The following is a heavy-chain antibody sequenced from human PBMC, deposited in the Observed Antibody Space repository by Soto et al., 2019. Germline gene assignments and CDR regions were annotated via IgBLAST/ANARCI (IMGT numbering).Heavy chain of an antibody. CDR3: ARVHSSGWYYNFDY. D-gene: IGHD6-19*01. CDR1: GGSVSSGSYY. Sequence: QVQLQESGPGLVKPSETLSLTCTVSGGSVSSGSYYWSWIRQPPGKGLEWIGYIYYSGSTNYNPSLKSRVTISVDTSKSQFSLKLSSVTAADTAVYYCARVHSSGWYYNFDYWGQGTLVTVSS. J-gene: IGHJ4*02. V-gene: IGHV4-61*01. CDR2: IYYSGST.